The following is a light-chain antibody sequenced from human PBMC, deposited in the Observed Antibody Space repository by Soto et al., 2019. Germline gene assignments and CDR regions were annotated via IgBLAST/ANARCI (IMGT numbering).Light chain of an antibody. CDR2: RDN. J-gene: IGLJ2*01. Sequence: QLVLTQPPSASGTPGQRVTISSSGSSSNIGSNTVNWYQQLPGTAPKLLIYRDNQRPSGVPDRFSGSKSGTSASLAISGLQSEDEADYYCAAWDDSLNGVVFGGGTKLTVL. CDR1: SSNIGSNT. V-gene: IGLV1-44*01. CDR3: AAWDDSLNGVV.